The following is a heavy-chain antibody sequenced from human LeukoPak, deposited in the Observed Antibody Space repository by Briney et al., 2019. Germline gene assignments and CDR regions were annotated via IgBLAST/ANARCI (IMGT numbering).Heavy chain of an antibody. CDR1: GYTFTGYY. V-gene: IGHV1-2*02. D-gene: IGHD1-7*01. CDR3: ARVQELELGEVDY. CDR2: INPNSGGT. J-gene: IGHJ4*02. Sequence: ASVKVSCKASGYTFTGYYMHWVRQAPGQGLEWMGWINPNSGGTNYAQKFQGRVTMTRDTSINTAYMELSRLRSDDTAVYYCARVQELELGEVDYWGQGTLVTVSS.